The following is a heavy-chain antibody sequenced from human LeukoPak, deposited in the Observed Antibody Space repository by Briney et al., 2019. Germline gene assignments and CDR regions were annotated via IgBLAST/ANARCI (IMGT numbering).Heavy chain of an antibody. V-gene: IGHV3-21*01. Sequence: GGSLRLSCAASGFTFSSYSMNWVRQAPGKGLEWVSSISSSSSSYIYYADSVKGRFTISRDNAKNSLYLQMNSLRAEDTAVYYCARAVAGTDWFDPWGQGTLVTVSS. D-gene: IGHD6-19*01. CDR2: ISSSSSSYI. CDR3: ARAVAGTDWFDP. J-gene: IGHJ5*02. CDR1: GFTFSSYS.